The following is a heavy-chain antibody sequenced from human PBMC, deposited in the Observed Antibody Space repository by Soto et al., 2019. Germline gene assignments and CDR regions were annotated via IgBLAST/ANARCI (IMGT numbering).Heavy chain of an antibody. J-gene: IGHJ4*02. Sequence: GGSLRLSWAPSGFTFSSYAMSWVRQAPGKGLEWVSAISGSGGSTYYADSVKGRFTISRDNSKTTLYLQMTSLRAEDTAVYYCAKRPGASFDYWGQGPLVTVSS. CDR1: GFTFSSYA. D-gene: IGHD1-26*01. V-gene: IGHV3-23*01. CDR2: ISGSGGST. CDR3: AKRPGASFDY.